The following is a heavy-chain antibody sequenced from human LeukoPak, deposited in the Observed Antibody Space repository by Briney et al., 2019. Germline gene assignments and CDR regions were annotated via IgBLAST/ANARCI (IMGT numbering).Heavy chain of an antibody. CDR1: GFTVSNYY. J-gene: IGHJ5*02. CDR2: IWNDGGT. CDR3: GRDRAAADA. V-gene: IGHV3-53*01. D-gene: IGHD6-13*01. Sequence: GGSLTLSCAASGFTVSNYYMSWVRQAPGKGLEWVSVIWNDGGTNYADSVKGRFTISRDDSKNQLFLQMDRLRADDTAVYYRGRDRAAADAWGKGTLVTVSS.